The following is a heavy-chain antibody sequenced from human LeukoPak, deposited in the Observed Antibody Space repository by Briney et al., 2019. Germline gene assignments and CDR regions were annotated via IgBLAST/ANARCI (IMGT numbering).Heavy chain of an antibody. CDR2: IYYSGST. V-gene: IGHV4-39*01. CDR3: ASRDSSSWYYFDY. Sequence: PSETLSLTCTVSGGSISSSSYYWGWIRQPPGKGLEWIANIYYSGSTYYNPSLKSRVTISVDTSKNQFSLKLSSVTAADTAVYYCASRDSSSWYYFDYWGQGTLVTVSS. D-gene: IGHD6-13*01. CDR1: GGSISSSSYY. J-gene: IGHJ4*02.